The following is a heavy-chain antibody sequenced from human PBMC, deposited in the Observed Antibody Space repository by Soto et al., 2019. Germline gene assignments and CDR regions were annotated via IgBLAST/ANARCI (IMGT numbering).Heavy chain of an antibody. J-gene: IGHJ6*02. CDR1: GLTLSRYW. V-gene: IGHV3-7*05. CDR2: INQDGSDK. Sequence: EVHPVESGGGLVQPRGSLRLSCAVSGLTLSRYWMSWVRQAPGKGLEWVANINQDGSDKNYLDSVKGRFTVSRDNAKNSLYLQMNGLRVEDTAVYFCARGHYGMEDWGQGTTVTVSS. CDR3: ARGHYGMED.